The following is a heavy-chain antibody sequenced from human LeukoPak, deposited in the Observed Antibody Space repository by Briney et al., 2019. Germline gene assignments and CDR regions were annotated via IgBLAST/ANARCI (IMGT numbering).Heavy chain of an antibody. CDR1: GGSISSSSYY. CDR3: ARDDYGSGSQDY. Sequence: SETLSLTCTVSGGSISSSSYYWGWIRQPPGKGLEWIGSIYYSGSTYYNPSLKSRVTISVDTSKNQFSLKLSSVTAADTAVYYCARDDYGSGSQDYWGQGTLVTVSS. CDR2: IYYSGST. V-gene: IGHV4-39*07. J-gene: IGHJ4*02. D-gene: IGHD3-10*01.